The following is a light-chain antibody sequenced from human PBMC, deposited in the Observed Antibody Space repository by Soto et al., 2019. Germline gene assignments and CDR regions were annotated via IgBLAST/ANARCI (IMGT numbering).Light chain of an antibody. V-gene: IGLV2-11*01. CDR3: CSYAGSSTVV. CDR2: DVT. CDR1: SSDDGGYNS. J-gene: IGLJ2*01. Sequence: QSALTQPRSVSGSPGQSVTFSCTGTSSDDGGYNSVSWYQQHPGKAPKLMIYDVTKRPSGVPDRFSGSKCGNTASLTISGLQAEDEADYYCCSYAGSSTVVFGGGTKLTVL.